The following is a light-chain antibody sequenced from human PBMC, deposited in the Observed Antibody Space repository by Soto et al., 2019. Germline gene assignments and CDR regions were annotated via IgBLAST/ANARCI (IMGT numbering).Light chain of an antibody. CDR1: SSNIGSNT. CDR3: AAWDDSLNGVV. J-gene: IGLJ2*01. Sequence: QPVLTQPPSASGTPGQRVTISCSGSSSNIGSNTVNWYQQLPGTAPKLLIYSNNQRPSGVPDRFSGSKSGTSASLAISGLQSVDEADYYCAAWDDSLNGVVFGGGTQLTVL. CDR2: SNN. V-gene: IGLV1-44*01.